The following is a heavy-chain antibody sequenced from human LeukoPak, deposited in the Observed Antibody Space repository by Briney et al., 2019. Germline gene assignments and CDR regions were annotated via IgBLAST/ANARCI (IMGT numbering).Heavy chain of an antibody. Sequence: PGGSLRLSCVASGFTLRSYGMNWVRQAPGKGLEWVSYISTTSYYIYYADSVKGRFTISRDDAKNSLYLQMSSLRAEDTAVYYCARDASGSSTGLIDSWGQGTLVTVSS. CDR2: ISTTSYYI. D-gene: IGHD1-26*01. V-gene: IGHV3-21*01. CDR1: GFTLRSYG. CDR3: ARDASGSSTGLIDS. J-gene: IGHJ4*02.